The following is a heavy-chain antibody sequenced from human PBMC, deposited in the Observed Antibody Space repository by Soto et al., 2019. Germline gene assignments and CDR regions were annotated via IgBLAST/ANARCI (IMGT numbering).Heavy chain of an antibody. CDR3: ARAQGVAAAGITWFDP. CDR1: GASMNSYH. CDR2: IQSSGST. D-gene: IGHD6-13*01. Sequence: QVQLQASGPGLVKPSETLSLTCTVSGASMNSYHWTWIRQPAGKGLEWIGHIQSSGSTNYNPSLKSRVTMSVDTSKNQFSLRLMSLTAADTAVYYCARAQGVAAAGITWFDPWGQGPLVTVSS. V-gene: IGHV4-4*07. J-gene: IGHJ5*02.